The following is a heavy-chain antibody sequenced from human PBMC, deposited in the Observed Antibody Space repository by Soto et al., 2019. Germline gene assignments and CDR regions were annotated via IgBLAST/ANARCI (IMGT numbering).Heavy chain of an antibody. J-gene: IGHJ6*02. CDR3: AKPTVTYAAYYYYGMDV. CDR2: ISGSGGST. D-gene: IGHD4-17*01. Sequence: EMQLLESGGGLVQPGGSMRLSCAASGFTFSSYAMSWVRQAPGKGLEWVSAISGSGGSTYYADSVKGRFTISRDNSKNTLYLQMHSLRAEDTAVYYCAKPTVTYAAYYYYGMDVWGRGTTVTVSS. CDR1: GFTFSSYA. V-gene: IGHV3-23*01.